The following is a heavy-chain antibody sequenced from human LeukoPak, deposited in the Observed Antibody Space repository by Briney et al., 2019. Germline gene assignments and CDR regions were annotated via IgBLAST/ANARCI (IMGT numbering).Heavy chain of an antibody. D-gene: IGHD3-10*01. CDR1: GFTVSSNY. CDR2: IYSGGST. CDR3: ARADYYTSGTFRYYFDY. V-gene: IGHV3-53*05. Sequence: GGSLRLSCAASGFTVSSNYMSWVRQAPGKGLEWVSVIYSGGSTYYADSVKGRFTISRDNSKNTLYLQMNSLEPEDTAVYYCARADYYTSGTFRYYFDYWGQGTLVSVSS. J-gene: IGHJ4*02.